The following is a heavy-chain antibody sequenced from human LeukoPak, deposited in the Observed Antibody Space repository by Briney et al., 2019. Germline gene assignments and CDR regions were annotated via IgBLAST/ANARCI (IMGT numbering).Heavy chain of an antibody. CDR2: IFHTGDT. D-gene: IGHD1-26*01. Sequence: SEALSLTCTVSGVSITDYYWSWIRQPPGEGLEWIAYIFHTGDTRYNPSLKSRITISLDTSKNQFSLKLNSVTAADTAVYYCATHPLGGGFDYWAQGTLFPVSS. J-gene: IGHJ4*02. CDR3: ATHPLGGGFDY. CDR1: GVSITDYY. V-gene: IGHV4-59*08.